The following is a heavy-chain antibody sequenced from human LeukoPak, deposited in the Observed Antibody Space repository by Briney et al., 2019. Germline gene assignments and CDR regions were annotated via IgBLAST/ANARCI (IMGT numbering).Heavy chain of an antibody. CDR1: GGSISSGGYY. CDR2: IYYSGST. J-gene: IGHJ4*02. V-gene: IGHV4-31*03. Sequence: PSETLSLTCTVSGGSISSGGYYWSWIRQHPGKGLEWIGYIYYSGSTYYNPSLKSRVTISVDTSKNQFSLKLSSVTAADTAVYYCARAPPNYYGSGSYFPDYWGQGTLVTVSS. CDR3: ARAPPNYYGSGSYFPDY. D-gene: IGHD3-10*01.